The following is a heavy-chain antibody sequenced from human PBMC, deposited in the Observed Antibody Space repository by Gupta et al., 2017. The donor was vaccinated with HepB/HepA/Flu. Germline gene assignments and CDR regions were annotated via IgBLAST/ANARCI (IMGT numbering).Heavy chain of an antibody. CDR2: IGSAGET. CDR3: ARAGYSYGSDYYGLDV. CDR1: GCIFGRYD. J-gene: IGHJ6*02. V-gene: IGHV3-13*01. D-gene: IGHD5-18*01. Sequence: EVQLVESGGDLVQPVGSLRLSCASSGCIFGRYDMPCVRKGTGRCLEWVSSIGSAGETYYPDSEKGRFTISRDNAKNSLHLQINNLKAGDTAVYFGARAGYSYGSDYYGLDVWGQGTTVTVSS.